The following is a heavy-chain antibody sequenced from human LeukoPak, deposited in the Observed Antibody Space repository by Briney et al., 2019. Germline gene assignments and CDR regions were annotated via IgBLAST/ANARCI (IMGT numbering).Heavy chain of an antibody. V-gene: IGHV3-23*01. Sequence: GGSLRLSCAASGFTFSSYAMYWVRQAPGKGLEWVSGIFGSGGSTHYADSVKGRSTISRDNSKNTVYLQMNSLRAEDTAVYYCAKTTTGYSSGRFPGWPVDYWGQGTLVTVSS. J-gene: IGHJ4*02. CDR2: IFGSGGST. D-gene: IGHD6-19*01. CDR3: AKTTTGYSSGRFPGWPVDY. CDR1: GFTFSSYA.